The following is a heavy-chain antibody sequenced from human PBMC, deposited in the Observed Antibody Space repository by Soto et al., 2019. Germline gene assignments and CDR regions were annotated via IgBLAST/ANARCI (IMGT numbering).Heavy chain of an antibody. V-gene: IGHV4-34*12. CDR1: GGSFSGYH. D-gene: IGHD3-10*01. CDR2: IIHSGST. CDR3: ARSGSGXGCDY. J-gene: IGHJ4*01. Sequence: SVTLSLTCAVYGGSFSGYHWSWIRQPPGKGLEWIGDIIHSGSTNYNPSLKSRVTISVDTSKNQFSLKLSSVTAADTAVYYCARSGSGXGCDYWGQGILVT.